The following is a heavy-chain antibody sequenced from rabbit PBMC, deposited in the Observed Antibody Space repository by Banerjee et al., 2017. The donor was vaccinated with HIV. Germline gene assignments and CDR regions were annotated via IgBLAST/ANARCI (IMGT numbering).Heavy chain of an antibody. Sequence: QSLEESGGGLVKPGASLTLTCKASGFSFSSGYWICWVRQAPGKGLEWIACIGASSGSTYYASWAKGRFTISKTSSTTVTLQMTSLTAADTATYFCARAYAGYANGGDGYFKLWGQGTLVTVS. J-gene: IGHJ4*01. D-gene: IGHD6-1*01. CDR3: ARAYAGYANGGDGYFKL. CDR1: GFSFSSGYW. CDR2: IGASSGST. V-gene: IGHV1S40*01.